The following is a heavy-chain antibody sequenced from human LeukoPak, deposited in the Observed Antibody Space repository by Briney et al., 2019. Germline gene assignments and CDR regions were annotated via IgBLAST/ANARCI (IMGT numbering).Heavy chain of an antibody. CDR1: GGSISSGSYY. D-gene: IGHD5-12*01. J-gene: IGHJ4*02. CDR3: ARDRSGYAQDY. Sequence: SETLSLTCTVSGGSISSGSYYWSWIRQPAGKGLEWIGRIYTSGSTNYNPSLKSRVTISVDTSKNQFSLKLSSVTAADTAVYYCARDRSGYAQDYWGQGTLVTVSS. V-gene: IGHV4-61*02. CDR2: IYTSGST.